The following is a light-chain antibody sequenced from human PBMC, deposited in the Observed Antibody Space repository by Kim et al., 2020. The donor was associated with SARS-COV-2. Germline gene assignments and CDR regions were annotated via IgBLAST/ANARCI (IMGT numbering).Light chain of an antibody. V-gene: IGLV3-21*04. CDR1: NIGSKS. CDR3: QVWDSSSDHPV. J-gene: IGLJ3*02. CDR2: YDS. Sequence: APGKTARFTCGGNNIGSKSVLWYQQKPGQAPVLVIYYDSDRPSGIPERFSGSNSGNTATLTISRVEAGDEADYYCQVWDSSSDHPVFGGGTKLTVL.